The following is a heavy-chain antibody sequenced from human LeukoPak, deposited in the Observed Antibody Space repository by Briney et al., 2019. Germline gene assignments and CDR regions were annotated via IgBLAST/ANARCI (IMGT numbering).Heavy chain of an antibody. CDR2: IIPIFGTA. Sequence: SVKVSCKASGGTFSSYAISWVRQAPGQGLEWMGGIIPIFGTANYAQKFQGRVTITADESTSTAYMGLSSLRSEDTAVYYCARGSSWNYYYFDYWGQGTLVTVSS. J-gene: IGHJ4*02. V-gene: IGHV1-69*13. CDR1: GGTFSSYA. D-gene: IGHD6-13*01. CDR3: ARGSSWNYYYFDY.